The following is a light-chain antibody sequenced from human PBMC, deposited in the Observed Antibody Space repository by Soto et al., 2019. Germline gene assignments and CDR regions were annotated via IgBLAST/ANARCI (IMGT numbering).Light chain of an antibody. J-gene: IGKJ1*01. CDR2: IAS. CDR3: QQYGTSPWT. V-gene: IGKV3-20*01. CDR1: QSVNSDY. Sequence: EIVLTQSPGTLSLFPGERATLSCRATQSVNSDYLDWYQQKPGQAPRLLIYIASRRATGIPDRFSGSGSGTDFTITINALEPEDLAVYYCQQYGTSPWTFGQGNKVEIK.